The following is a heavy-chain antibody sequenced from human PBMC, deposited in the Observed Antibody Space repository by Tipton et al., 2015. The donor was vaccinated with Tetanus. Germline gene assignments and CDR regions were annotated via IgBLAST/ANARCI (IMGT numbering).Heavy chain of an antibody. J-gene: IGHJ6*02. CDR3: ARDRGDYVYYGMDV. D-gene: IGHD3-16*01. CDR2: IDPNSGGT. Sequence: QLVQSGAEVKKPGSSVKVSCKASGGTFSKYAISWVRQAPGQGLEWMGWIDPNSGGTVYAQKFQGRVTMTRDTSISTAYMELRSLRFDDTAVYYCARDRGDYVYYGMDVWGPGTTVTVS. V-gene: IGHV1-2*02. CDR1: GGTFSKYA.